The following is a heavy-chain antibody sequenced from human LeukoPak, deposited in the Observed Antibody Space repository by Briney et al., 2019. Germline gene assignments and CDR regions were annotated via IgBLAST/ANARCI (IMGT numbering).Heavy chain of an antibody. D-gene: IGHD6-6*01. Sequence: PGGSLRLSCAASGFTFSSYNMNWVRQAPGKGLEWVSSINYIYYADSVKGRFTISRDNAKNSLYLQMNSLRAEDTAVYYCAKDSQNIAARGAFGVWGQGTMVIVSS. J-gene: IGHJ3*01. V-gene: IGHV3-21*04. CDR3: AKDSQNIAARGAFGV. CDR1: GFTFSSYN. CDR2: INYI.